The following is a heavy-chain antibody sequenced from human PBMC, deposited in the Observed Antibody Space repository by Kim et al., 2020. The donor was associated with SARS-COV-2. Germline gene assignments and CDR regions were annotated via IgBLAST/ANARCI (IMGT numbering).Heavy chain of an antibody. D-gene: IGHD3-9*01. CDR2: MNPNSGNT. CDR1: GYTFTSYD. Sequence: ASVKVSCKASGYTFTSYDINWVRQATGQGLEWMGWMNPNSGNTGYAQKFQGRVTMTRNTSISTAYMELSSLRSEDTAVYYCARAFGLRYFDWLPKTPGENWFDPWGQGTLVTVSS. J-gene: IGHJ5*02. V-gene: IGHV1-8*01. CDR3: ARAFGLRYFDWLPKTPGENWFDP.